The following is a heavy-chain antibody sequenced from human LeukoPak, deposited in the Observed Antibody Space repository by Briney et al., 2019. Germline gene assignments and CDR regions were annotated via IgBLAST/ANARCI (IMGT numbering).Heavy chain of an antibody. D-gene: IGHD2-2*01. CDR3: ARGKWYPPFDY. CDR2: IYYSGST. J-gene: IGHJ4*02. Sequence: SETLSLTCTVSGGSISSSSYYWGWIRQPPGKGLEWIGSIYYSGSTYYNPSLKSRVTISVDTSKNQFSLKLSSVTAADTAVYYCARGKWYPPFDYWGQGTLVTVSS. V-gene: IGHV4-39*07. CDR1: GGSISSSSYY.